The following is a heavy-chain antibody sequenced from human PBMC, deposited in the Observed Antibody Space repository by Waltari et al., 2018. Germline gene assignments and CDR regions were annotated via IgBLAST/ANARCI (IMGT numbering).Heavy chain of an antibody. CDR2: INPSGGST. CDR1: GYTFTSYY. D-gene: IGHD2-15*01. J-gene: IGHJ6*03. Sequence: QVQLVQSGAEVKKPGASVKVSCKASGYTFTSYYMHWVRQAPGQGLEWMGIINPSGGSTSYAQKFQGRVTMTRYTSTSTVYMELSSLRSEDTAVYYCARVKGWSGFKENMVYYYYYMDVWGKGTTVTVSS. V-gene: IGHV1-46*01. CDR3: ARVKGWSGFKENMVYYYYYMDV.